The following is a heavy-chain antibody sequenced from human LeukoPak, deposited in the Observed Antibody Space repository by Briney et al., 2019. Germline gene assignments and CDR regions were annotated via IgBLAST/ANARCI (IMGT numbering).Heavy chain of an antibody. CDR1: DDSISDYY. Sequence: SETLSLTCTVSDDSISDYYRGWIRQPPGKGLEWIGYFHNSGTSTYNPSLKSRVAISADTSKNQFSLKLNSLTTADTAVYYCTRGAGWLIDYWGQGILVTVSS. D-gene: IGHD3-16*01. CDR3: TRGAGWLIDY. CDR2: FHNSGTS. V-gene: IGHV4-59*01. J-gene: IGHJ4*02.